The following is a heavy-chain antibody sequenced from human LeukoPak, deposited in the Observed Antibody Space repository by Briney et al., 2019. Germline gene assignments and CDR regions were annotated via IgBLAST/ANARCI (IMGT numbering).Heavy chain of an antibody. D-gene: IGHD3-3*01. Sequence: ASVKVSCKASGYTFTSYCISWVRQAPGQGLEWMGWISAYNGNTNYAQKLQGRVAMTTDTSTSTAYMELRSLRSDDTAVYYCARDITIFGVVISWFDPWGQGTLVTVSS. CDR2: ISAYNGNT. CDR3: ARDITIFGVVISWFDP. J-gene: IGHJ5*02. CDR1: GYTFTSYC. V-gene: IGHV1-18*01.